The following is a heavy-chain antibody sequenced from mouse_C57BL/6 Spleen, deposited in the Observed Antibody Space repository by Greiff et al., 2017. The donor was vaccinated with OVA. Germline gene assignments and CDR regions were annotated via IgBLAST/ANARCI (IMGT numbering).Heavy chain of an antibody. V-gene: IGHV7-1*01. Sequence: EVQLVESGGGLVQSGRSLRLSCATSGFTFSDFYMEWVRQAPGKGLAWIAASRNKANDYTTEYSASVKGRFIVSRDTSQSILYLQMNALRAEDTAIYYCARDEDSNYGYYAMDYWGQGTSVTVSS. CDR2: SRNKANDYTT. D-gene: IGHD2-5*01. CDR3: ARDEDSNYGYYAMDY. J-gene: IGHJ4*01. CDR1: GFTFSDFY.